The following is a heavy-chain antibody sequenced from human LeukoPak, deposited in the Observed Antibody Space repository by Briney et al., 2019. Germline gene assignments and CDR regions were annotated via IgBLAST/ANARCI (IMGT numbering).Heavy chain of an antibody. CDR2: MNPNSGNT. CDR1: GYTFTSYD. CDR3: ARGPGGGYFDWLLCEYYFDY. J-gene: IGHJ4*02. D-gene: IGHD3-9*01. V-gene: IGHV1-8*01. Sequence: ASVKVSCKASGYTFTSYDINWVRQATGQGLEWMGWMNPNSGNTGYAQKFQGRVTMTRNTSISTAYMELSSLRSEDTAVYYCARGPGGGYFDWLLCEYYFDYWGQGTLVTVSS.